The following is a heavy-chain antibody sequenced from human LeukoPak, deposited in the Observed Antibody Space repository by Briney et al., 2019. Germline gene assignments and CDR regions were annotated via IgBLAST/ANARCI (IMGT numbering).Heavy chain of an antibody. J-gene: IGHJ4*02. D-gene: IGHD2-8*01. V-gene: IGHV3-74*01. CDR1: GFTFSSYA. Sequence: PGGSLRLSCAASGFTFSSYAMHWVRQAPGKGLVWVSRIDGDGISTNYAVSVQGRFTISRDNAKNTLFLQMNSLRAEDTAVYYCARVGGQRDDLMFWGQGTLVTVSS. CDR2: IDGDGIST. CDR3: ARVGGQRDDLMF.